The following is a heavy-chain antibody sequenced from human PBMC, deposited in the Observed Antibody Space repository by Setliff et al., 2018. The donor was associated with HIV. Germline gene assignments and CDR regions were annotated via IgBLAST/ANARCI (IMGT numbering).Heavy chain of an antibody. CDR1: GGSMSGLY. Sequence: SETLSLTCTVSGGSMSGLYWSWMRQRPGRGLEWIGYVYYSGSTKYNPSLQSRVNISIDTSKSQFSLSLSSETAADSALYYCARVTAAPGYYLEDWGQGTLVTVSA. V-gene: IGHV4-59*11. CDR3: ARVTAAPGYYLED. CDR2: VYYSGST. D-gene: IGHD6-13*01. J-gene: IGHJ4*02.